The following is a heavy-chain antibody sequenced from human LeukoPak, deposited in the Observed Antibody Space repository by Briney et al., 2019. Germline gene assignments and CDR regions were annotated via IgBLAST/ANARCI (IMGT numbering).Heavy chain of an antibody. Sequence: GGSLRLSCAASGFTFSSYSMNWVRQAPGKGLEWVSSISSSSSYIYYADSVKGRFTISRDNAKNSLYLQMNSLRAEDTAVYYCAKDLLVVAARGGAPHFDPWGQGTLATVSS. J-gene: IGHJ5*02. CDR3: AKDLLVVAARGGAPHFDP. CDR2: ISSSSSYI. D-gene: IGHD2-15*01. CDR1: GFTFSSYS. V-gene: IGHV3-21*01.